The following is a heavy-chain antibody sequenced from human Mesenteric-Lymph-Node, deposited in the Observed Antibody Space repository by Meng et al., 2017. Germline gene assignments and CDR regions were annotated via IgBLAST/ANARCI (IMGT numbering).Heavy chain of an antibody. D-gene: IGHD3-16*01. CDR3: ARVSWGYFDL. Sequence: EVELVGSGGGLVQTWGSVRLSCAASGFTFSSYDMHWVRQATGKGLEWVSAIGTAGDTYYPGSVKGRFTISRENAKNSLYLQMNSLRAGDTAVYYCARVSWGYFDLWGRGTLVTVSS. J-gene: IGHJ2*01. V-gene: IGHV3-13*01. CDR2: IGTAGDT. CDR1: GFTFSSYD.